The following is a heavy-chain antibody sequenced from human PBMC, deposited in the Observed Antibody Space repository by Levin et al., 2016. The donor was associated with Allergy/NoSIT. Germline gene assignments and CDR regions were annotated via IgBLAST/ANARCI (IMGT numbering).Heavy chain of an antibody. Sequence: GESLKISCLASGFTFRNYAMHWVRQAPGKGLEYVSGFSRNGGTTYYADSVKGRFTISRDNSKNTLYLQMSSLRPEDTAVYYCVSRYSSAWYSITEYLDYWGQGTLVTVSS. J-gene: IGHJ4*02. CDR1: GFTFRNYA. D-gene: IGHD6-19*01. CDR3: VSRYSSAWYSITEYLDY. CDR2: FSRNGGTT. V-gene: IGHV3-64D*06.